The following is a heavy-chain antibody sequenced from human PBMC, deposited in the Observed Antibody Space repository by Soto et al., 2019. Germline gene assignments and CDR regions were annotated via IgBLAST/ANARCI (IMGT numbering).Heavy chain of an antibody. D-gene: IGHD3-10*01. V-gene: IGHV3-72*01. CDR1: GLTFSDHY. J-gene: IGHJ4*02. CDR3: SSRFTGSYDY. CDR2: SRSKANSYST. Sequence: EVQLVESGGGLVRPGGSLRLSCEVSGLTFSDHYMDWVRQAPGKGLEWVGRSRSKANSYSTEYAASVKGRFTISRDDSNGSLYLQMTSLKTEDTAVYYCSSRFTGSYDYWGQGTLVTVSS.